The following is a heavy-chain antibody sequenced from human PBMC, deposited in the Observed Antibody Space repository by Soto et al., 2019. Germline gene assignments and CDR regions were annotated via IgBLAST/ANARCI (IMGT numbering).Heavy chain of an antibody. CDR2: TYYRSKWYN. V-gene: IGHV6-1*01. CDR1: GDSVSSNDAT. D-gene: IGHD6-13*01. Sequence: SQTLSLTCVISGDSVSSNDATWVWIRQSPSRGLEWLGRTYYRSKWYNDYAVSVKSRITINPDTSKNQISLQLNSVTPEETAFYYCVRLIGNSWLDYWGQGTLVTVSS. J-gene: IGHJ4*02. CDR3: VRLIGNSWLDY.